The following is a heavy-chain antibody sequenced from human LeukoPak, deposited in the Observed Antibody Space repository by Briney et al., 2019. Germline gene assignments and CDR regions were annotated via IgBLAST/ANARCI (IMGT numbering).Heavy chain of an antibody. V-gene: IGHV4-39*01. CDR2: IYYSGST. J-gene: IGHJ5*02. CDR1: GGSISSSSYY. D-gene: IGHD6-6*01. Sequence: PSETLSLTCTVSGGSISSSSYYWGWIRQPPGKGLEWIGSIYYSGSTYYNPSLKSRVTISVDTSKNQFSLELSSVTAADTAVYYCARRVAAPSGGWFDPWGQGTLVTVSS. CDR3: ARRVAAPSGGWFDP.